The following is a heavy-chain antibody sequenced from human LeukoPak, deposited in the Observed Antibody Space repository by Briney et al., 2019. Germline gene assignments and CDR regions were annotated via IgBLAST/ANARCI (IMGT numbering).Heavy chain of an antibody. D-gene: IGHD1-26*01. CDR3: ARASIVGATNWFDP. J-gene: IGHJ5*02. CDR1: GGSISSHY. V-gene: IGHV4-59*11. CDR2: IYYSGST. Sequence: SETLSLTCTAFGGSISSHYGSWIRQPPGKGLEGIGYIYYSGSTTYNPSLKSRVTISVDTSKTQFSLKLSSVTAADTAVYYCARASIVGATNWFDPWGQGTLVTVSS.